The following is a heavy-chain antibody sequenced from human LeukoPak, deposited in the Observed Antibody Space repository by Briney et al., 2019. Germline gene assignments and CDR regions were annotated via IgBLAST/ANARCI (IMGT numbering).Heavy chain of an antibody. CDR3: ARDPSNTSGWFPHFDY. J-gene: IGHJ4*02. D-gene: IGHD6-19*01. CDR2: ISTYNGDT. CDR1: GYTFTSYD. V-gene: IGHV1-18*04. Sequence: ASVKVSCKASGYTFTSYDMHWVRQAPGQGLEWMGWISTYNGDTKYAQKFQGRVTMTTYTSTSTAYMELRSLRSDDTAVYYCARDPSNTSGWFPHFDYWGQGTLLTVS.